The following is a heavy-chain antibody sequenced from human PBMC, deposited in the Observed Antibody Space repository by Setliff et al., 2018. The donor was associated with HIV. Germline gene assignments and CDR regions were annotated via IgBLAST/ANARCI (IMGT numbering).Heavy chain of an antibody. D-gene: IGHD3-10*01. V-gene: IGHV1-46*01. Sequence: GASVKVSCKASGYTFTSYYMHWVRQAPGQGLEWMGIINPSGGSTSYAQKFQGRVTMTRDTSTSTVYMELSSLRAEDTALYYCAREGEMVRGALYYYYYYYMDVWGKGTTVTVSS. J-gene: IGHJ6*03. CDR2: INPSGGST. CDR1: GYTFTSYY. CDR3: AREGEMVRGALYYYYYYYMDV.